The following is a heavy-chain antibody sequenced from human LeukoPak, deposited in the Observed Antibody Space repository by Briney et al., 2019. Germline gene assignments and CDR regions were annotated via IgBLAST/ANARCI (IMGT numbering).Heavy chain of an antibody. V-gene: IGHV3-74*01. CDR3: AKGRSDFDY. CDR2: INTDGSST. J-gene: IGHJ4*02. CDR1: GFTFSSYW. Sequence: GGSLRLSCAAPGFTFSSYWMHWVRQAPGKGLVWVSRINTDGSSTSYAGSVKGRFTISRDNSKNTLYLQMNSLRVEDTAVYFCAKGRSDFDYWGQGTLVTVSS.